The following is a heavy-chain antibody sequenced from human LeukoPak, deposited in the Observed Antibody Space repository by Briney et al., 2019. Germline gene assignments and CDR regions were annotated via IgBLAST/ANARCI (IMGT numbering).Heavy chain of an antibody. Sequence: GASVKVSCKSSVYTFTVYYMHWLRQAPGQGLEWMGWINPNSGGTNYAQKFQGRVTMTRDTSISTAYMELSRLRSDDTAVYYCARVYEDDYGDFFDYWGQGTLVTVSS. CDR3: ARVYEDDYGDFFDY. V-gene: IGHV1-2*02. J-gene: IGHJ4*02. CDR2: INPNSGGT. D-gene: IGHD4-17*01. CDR1: VYTFTVYY.